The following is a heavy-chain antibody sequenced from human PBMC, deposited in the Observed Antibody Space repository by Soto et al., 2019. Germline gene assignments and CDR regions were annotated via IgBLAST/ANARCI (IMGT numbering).Heavy chain of an antibody. CDR3: ARETYSSSSGSDY. V-gene: IGHV3-7*01. CDR1: GFTFSSYW. CDR2: IKQDGSEK. D-gene: IGHD6-6*01. J-gene: IGHJ4*02. Sequence: GGSLRLSCAASGFTFSSYWMSWVRQAPGKGLEWVANIKQDGSEKYYVDSVKGRFTISRDNAKNSLYLQMNSLRAEDTAVYYCARETYSSSSGSDYWGQGTLVTVSS.